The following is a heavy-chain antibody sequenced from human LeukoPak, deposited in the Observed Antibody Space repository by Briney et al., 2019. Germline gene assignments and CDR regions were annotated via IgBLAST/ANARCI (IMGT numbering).Heavy chain of an antibody. CDR1: GYTFTSYY. J-gene: IGHJ4*02. CDR2: INPSGGST. V-gene: IGHV1-46*03. CDR3: ARHQNLYKYFDY. Sequence: ASVKVSCKASGYTFTSYYMHWVRQAPGQGLEWMGIINPSGGSTSYAQKFQGRVTMTRDTSTSAVYMELSSLRSEDTAVYYCARHQNLYKYFDYWGQGTLVTVSS. D-gene: IGHD1-14*01.